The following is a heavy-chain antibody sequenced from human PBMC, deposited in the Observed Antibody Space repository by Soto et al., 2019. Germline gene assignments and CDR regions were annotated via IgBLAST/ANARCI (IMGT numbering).Heavy chain of an antibody. V-gene: IGHV4-34*01. D-gene: IGHD2-15*01. CDR3: ARLPPISRYCSGGSCYGY. Sequence: SETLSLTCAVYGGSFSGYYWSWIRQPPGKGLEWIGEINHSGSTNYNPSLKSRVTIAVDTSKNQFSLKLSSVTAADTAVYYCARLPPISRYCSGGSCYGYWGQGTLVTVSS. CDR2: INHSGST. CDR1: GGSFSGYY. J-gene: IGHJ4*02.